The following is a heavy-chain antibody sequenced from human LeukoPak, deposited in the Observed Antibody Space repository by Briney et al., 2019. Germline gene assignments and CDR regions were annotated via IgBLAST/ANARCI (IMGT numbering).Heavy chain of an antibody. Sequence: SETLSLTCAVYGGSFSGYYWSWIRQPPGKGLEWIGEINHSGSTNYNPSLKSRVTISVDTSKNQFSLKLSSVTAADTAVYYCARPHCSSTSCYLGGDALDIWGQGTMVTVSS. V-gene: IGHV4-34*01. D-gene: IGHD2-2*01. CDR1: GGSFSGYY. J-gene: IGHJ3*02. CDR3: ARPHCSSTSCYLGGDALDI. CDR2: INHSGST.